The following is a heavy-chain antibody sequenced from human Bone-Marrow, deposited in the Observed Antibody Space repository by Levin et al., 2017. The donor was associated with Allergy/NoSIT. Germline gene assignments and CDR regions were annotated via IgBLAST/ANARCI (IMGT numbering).Heavy chain of an antibody. CDR1: GYSFIDYT. J-gene: IGHJ2*01. Sequence: VASVKVSCQPSGYSFIDYTLHWVRQAPGQRPEWMGWLNPANGITEYSHKFQGRVTITRDTSASAANMELSSLRSEDTAVYYCARDVGGPGNWYLDLWGRGTLVSVSS. CDR2: LNPANGIT. V-gene: IGHV1-3*01. D-gene: IGHD3-10*01. CDR3: ARDVGGPGNWYLDL.